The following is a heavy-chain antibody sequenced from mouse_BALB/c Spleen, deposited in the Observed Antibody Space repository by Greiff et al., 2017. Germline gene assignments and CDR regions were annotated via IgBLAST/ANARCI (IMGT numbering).Heavy chain of an antibody. CDR1: GFTFSSYG. Sequence: DVMLVESGGDLVKPGGSLKLSCAASGFTFSSYGMSWVRQTPDKRLEWVATISSGGSYTYYPDSVKGRFTISRDNAKNTLYLQMSSLKSEDTAMYYCARQGYYGSRYYFDYWGQGTTLTVSS. J-gene: IGHJ2*01. CDR3: ARQGYYGSRYYFDY. V-gene: IGHV5-6*02. CDR2: ISSGGSYT. D-gene: IGHD1-1*01.